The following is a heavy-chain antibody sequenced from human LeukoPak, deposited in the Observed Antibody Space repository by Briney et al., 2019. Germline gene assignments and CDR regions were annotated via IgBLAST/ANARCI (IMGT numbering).Heavy chain of an antibody. D-gene: IGHD3-22*01. Sequence: ASVKVSCKASGYTFSGYYVHWVRQAPGQGLEWMGWINPNTGATNYAQKFQGRVTITADKSTSTAYMELSRLRSDDTAVYYCARVKTMILVVTLFDYWGQGTLVTVSS. CDR1: GYTFSGYY. CDR2: INPNTGAT. V-gene: IGHV1-2*02. J-gene: IGHJ4*02. CDR3: ARVKTMILVVTLFDY.